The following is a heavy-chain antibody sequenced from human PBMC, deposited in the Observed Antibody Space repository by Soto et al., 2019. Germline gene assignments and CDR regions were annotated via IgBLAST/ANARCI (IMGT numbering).Heavy chain of an antibody. CDR2: INHSGST. Sequence: PSETLSLTCAVYGGSFSGYYWSWIRQPPGKGLEWIGEINHSGSTNYNPSLKSRATISVDTSKNQFSLKLTSVTAADTAVYYCARDRVGEAATPPNWFDPWGQGTLVTVSS. V-gene: IGHV4-34*01. D-gene: IGHD2-15*01. J-gene: IGHJ5*02. CDR3: ARDRVGEAATPPNWFDP. CDR1: GGSFSGYY.